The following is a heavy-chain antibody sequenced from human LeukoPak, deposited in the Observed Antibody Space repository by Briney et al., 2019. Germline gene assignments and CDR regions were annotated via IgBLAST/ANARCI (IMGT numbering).Heavy chain of an antibody. CDR1: GGSISSYY. J-gene: IGHJ4*02. D-gene: IGHD4-17*01. V-gene: IGHV4-59*08. CDR2: IYYSGST. CDR3: ASLTTVTQGYFDS. Sequence: KPSETLSLTCTVSGGSISSYYWSWIRQPPGKGLEWIGYIYYSGSTNYNPSLKSRLTISVDASKNQFSLKLSSVTATDTAVYYCASLTTVTQGYFDSWGQGTLVTVS.